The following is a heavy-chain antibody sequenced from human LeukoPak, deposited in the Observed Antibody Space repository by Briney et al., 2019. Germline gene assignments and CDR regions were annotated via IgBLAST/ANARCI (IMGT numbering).Heavy chain of an antibody. CDR2: IYYSGST. Sequence: SETLSLTCTVSGGSISSGGYYWSWIRQHPGKGLEWIGYIYYSGSTNYNPSLKSRVTISIDTSKNQFSLKLSSVTAADTAVYYCARVEGEYYYDSSGYYLPNWYFDLWGRDTLVTVSS. J-gene: IGHJ2*01. V-gene: IGHV4-61*08. CDR1: GGSISSGGYY. CDR3: ARVEGEYYYDSSGYYLPNWYFDL. D-gene: IGHD3-22*01.